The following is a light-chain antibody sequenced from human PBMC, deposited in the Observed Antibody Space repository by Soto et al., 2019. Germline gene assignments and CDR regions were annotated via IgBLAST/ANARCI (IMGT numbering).Light chain of an antibody. Sequence: DIQMTQSPSTLSGSVGDRVTITCRASQTISSWLAWYQQKPGKAPKLLIYKASTLKSGVPSRFSGSGSGTEFTLTISSLQPDDFETSYCHQYGTAPLTFGPGTKVDIK. V-gene: IGKV1-5*03. J-gene: IGKJ3*01. CDR1: QTISSW. CDR3: HQYGTAPLT. CDR2: KAS.